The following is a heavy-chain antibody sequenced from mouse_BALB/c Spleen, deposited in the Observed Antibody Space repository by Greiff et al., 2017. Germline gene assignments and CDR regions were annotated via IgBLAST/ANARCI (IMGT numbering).Heavy chain of an antibody. J-gene: IGHJ2*01. D-gene: IGHD3-1*01. CDR3: ARSGGPYYFDY. V-gene: IGHV1S137*01. CDR2: ISTYYGDA. CDR1: GYTFTDYA. Sequence: QVQLKESGAELVRPGVSVKISCKGSGYTFTDYAMHWVKQSHAKSLEWIGVISTYYGDASYNQKFKGKATMTVDKSSSTAYMELARLTSEDSAIYYCARSGGPYYFDYWGQGTTLTVSS.